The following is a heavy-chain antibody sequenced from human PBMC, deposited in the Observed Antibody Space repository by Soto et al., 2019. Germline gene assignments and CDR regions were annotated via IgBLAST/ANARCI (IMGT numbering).Heavy chain of an antibody. Sequence: EVHLVESGGGLVQPGGSLRLSCAASGFTFSSYSLNWVRQAPGKGLEWVSSITSSGTTVYYADSVRGRFTISRDNAKNSLYLQMNSLRDDDTAGYYCARGSSNWAYYFDSWGQGTLVTVSS. J-gene: IGHJ4*02. CDR1: GFTFSSYS. CDR3: ARGSSNWAYYFDS. CDR2: ITSSGTTV. V-gene: IGHV3-48*02. D-gene: IGHD6-13*01.